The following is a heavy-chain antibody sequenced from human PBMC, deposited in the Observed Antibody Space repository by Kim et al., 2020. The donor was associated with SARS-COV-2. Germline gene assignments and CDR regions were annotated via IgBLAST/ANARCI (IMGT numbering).Heavy chain of an antibody. CDR2: IGTAGDT. D-gene: IGHD3-22*01. CDR3: ARSYYDSSGYYNPPYYYYGMDV. CDR1: GFTFSSYD. V-gene: IGHV3-13*04. J-gene: IGHJ6*02. Sequence: GGSLRLSCAASGFTFSSYDMHWVRQATGKGLEWVSAIGTAGDTYYPGSVKGRFTISRENAKNSLYLQMKSLRAGDTAVYYCARSYYDSSGYYNPPYYYYGMDVWGQGTTVTVSS.